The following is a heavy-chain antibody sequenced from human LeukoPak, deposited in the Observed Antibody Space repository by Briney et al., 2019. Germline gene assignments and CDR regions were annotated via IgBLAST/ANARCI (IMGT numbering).Heavy chain of an antibody. CDR2: INPNSGGT. CDR3: ARDPPYYDFWSGDNDY. J-gene: IGHJ4*02. CDR1: GYTFTGYY. D-gene: IGHD3-3*01. Sequence: ASVKVSCKASGYTFTGYYMHWVRQAPGQGLEWMGWINPNSGGTNYAQKFQGRVTMTRDTSISTAYMELSRLRSDDTAVYYCARDPPYYDFWSGDNDYWGQGTLVTVSS. V-gene: IGHV1-2*02.